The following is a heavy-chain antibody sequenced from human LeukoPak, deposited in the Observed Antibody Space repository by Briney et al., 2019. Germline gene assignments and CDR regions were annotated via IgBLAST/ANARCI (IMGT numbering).Heavy chain of an antibody. D-gene: IGHD6-13*01. CDR2: INPNRGGT. Sequence: ASVKVSCKASGYTFTGYYMHWVRQAPGQGLEWMGWINPNRGGTNYAQKFQGRVTMTRDTSISTAYMELSRLRSDDPAVYYCATIAAADEFDYWGQGTLVTVSS. CDR3: ATIAAADEFDY. CDR1: GYTFTGYY. V-gene: IGHV1-2*02. J-gene: IGHJ4*02.